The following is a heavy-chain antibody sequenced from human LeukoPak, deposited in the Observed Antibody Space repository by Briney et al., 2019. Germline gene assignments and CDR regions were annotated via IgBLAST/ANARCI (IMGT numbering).Heavy chain of an antibody. CDR2: IYYRGST. CDR3: AAAATIHYYYYMDV. CDR1: GDSISSYY. J-gene: IGHJ6*03. V-gene: IGHV4-59*01. D-gene: IGHD1-7*01. Sequence: SETLSLTCTVSGDSISSYYWSWIRQPPGKGLEWIGYIYYRGSTNYNPPLKSRVTISIDTSKNQFSLKLSSVTAADTAVYYCAAAATIHYYYYMDVWGKGTTVTISS.